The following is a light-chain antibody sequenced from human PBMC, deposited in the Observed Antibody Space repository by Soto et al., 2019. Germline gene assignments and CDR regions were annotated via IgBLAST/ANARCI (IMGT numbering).Light chain of an antibody. CDR3: QQYHSSWT. CDR2: DAS. J-gene: IGKJ1*01. CDR1: QTISSR. V-gene: IGKV1-5*01. Sequence: DIRMTQSPSTLSASVGDRAIITCRASQTISSRLAWYQQKPGKAPDLLIYDASSLESGVPSRFSGSTSGTEFTLTISSLQPDDFATYYCQQYHSSWTFGQGTKVEIK.